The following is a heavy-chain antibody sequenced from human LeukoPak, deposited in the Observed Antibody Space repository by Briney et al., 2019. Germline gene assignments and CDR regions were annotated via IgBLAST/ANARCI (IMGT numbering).Heavy chain of an antibody. J-gene: IGHJ4*02. Sequence: GGSLRLSCAASGFTFSSYWMHWVRQAPGKGLVWVSRINSDGSSTSYADSVKGRFTISRDNAKNTPYLQMNSLRAEDTAVYYCARGARLADFWSGYFYYWGQGTLVTVSS. CDR2: INSDGSST. V-gene: IGHV3-74*01. CDR3: ARGARLADFWSGYFYY. CDR1: GFTFSSYW. D-gene: IGHD3-3*01.